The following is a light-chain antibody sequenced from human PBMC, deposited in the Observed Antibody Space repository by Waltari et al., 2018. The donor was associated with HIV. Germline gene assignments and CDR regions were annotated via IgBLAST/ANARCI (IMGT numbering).Light chain of an antibody. CDR3: QQYNSSPLT. Sequence: DIVLTQSPATLSLSPGERATLSCRASQSVTTYLAWYQQKPGQAPRLLIYGASNRAAGIPDRFSGSGSGTDFTLTISRLDPEDFAVYYCQQYNSSPLTFGGGTKVEIK. V-gene: IGKV3-20*01. CDR2: GAS. J-gene: IGKJ4*01. CDR1: QSVTTY.